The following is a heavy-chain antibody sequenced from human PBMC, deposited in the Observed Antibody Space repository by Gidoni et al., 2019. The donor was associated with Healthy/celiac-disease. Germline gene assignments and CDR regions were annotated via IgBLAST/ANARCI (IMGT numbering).Heavy chain of an antibody. CDR3: ARDTYSSSWSTIDY. D-gene: IGHD6-13*01. V-gene: IGHV4-38-2*02. J-gene: IGHJ4*02. CDR1: GYSISSGYY. CDR2: IYHSGST. Sequence: PGLVKPSETLSLTCTVSGYSISSGYYWGWIRQPPGKGLEWIGSIYHSGSTYYNPSLKSRVTISVDTSKNQFSLKLSSVTAADTAVYYCARDTYSSSWSTIDYWGQGTLVTVSS.